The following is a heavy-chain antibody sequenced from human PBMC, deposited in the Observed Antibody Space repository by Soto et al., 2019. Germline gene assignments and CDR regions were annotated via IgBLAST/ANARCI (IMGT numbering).Heavy chain of an antibody. CDR2: INANSGNT. Sequence: QVQLVQSGAEVKKPGASVKVSCKASGYTFTSYGISWVRQAPGQGLEWMGCINANSGNTNYAQTPQGRVTMTTDSSTSTAYMEQSSLRSDDTAVYYCARVLPPFDAWGQGTLVTVSS. V-gene: IGHV1-18*01. CDR1: GYTFTSYG. J-gene: IGHJ5*02. CDR3: ARVLPPFDA.